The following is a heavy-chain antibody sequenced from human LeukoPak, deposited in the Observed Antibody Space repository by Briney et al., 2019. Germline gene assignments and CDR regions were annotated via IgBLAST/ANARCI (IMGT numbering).Heavy chain of an antibody. J-gene: IGHJ4*02. V-gene: IGHV1-8*01. Sequence: EASVKVSCKASGYTFTSYDINWVRQATGQGLEWMGWMNPNSGNTGYAQEFQGRVTMTRNTSISTAYMELSSLRSEDTAVYYCARCPPSGSYACVHWGQGTLVTVSS. CDR1: GYTFTSYD. CDR2: MNPNSGNT. CDR3: ARCPPSGSYACVH. D-gene: IGHD1-26*01.